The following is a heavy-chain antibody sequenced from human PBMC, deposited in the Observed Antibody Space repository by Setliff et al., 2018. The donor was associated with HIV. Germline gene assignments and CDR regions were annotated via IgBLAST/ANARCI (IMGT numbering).Heavy chain of an antibody. V-gene: IGHV4-61*09. CDR2: IHISGTA. CDR3: VRDSGYYDSSGYYSYSHYLDY. CDR1: GGPISSGSDY. Sequence: SETLSLTCTVSGGPISSGSDYWSWIRQPAGKGLEWIGQIHISGTANYNPSLKSRVTISIDTSKHQFSLKLTSVTAADTAVYYCVRDSGYYDSSGYYSYSHYLDYWGRGSLVTVSS. J-gene: IGHJ4*01. D-gene: IGHD3-22*01.